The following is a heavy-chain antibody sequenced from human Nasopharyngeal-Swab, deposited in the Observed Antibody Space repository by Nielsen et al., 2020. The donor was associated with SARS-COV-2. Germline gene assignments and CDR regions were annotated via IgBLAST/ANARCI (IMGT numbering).Heavy chain of an antibody. J-gene: IGHJ4*02. CDR1: GYSFTSYW. CDR3: ASQPVTTLENFDY. Sequence: GESLKISCKGSGYSFTSYWISWVRQMPGKGLEWMGRIDPTDSYTNYSPSFQGHVTISADKFISTAYLQWSSLKASDTAMYYCASQPVTTLENFDYWGQGTLVTVSS. D-gene: IGHD4-17*01. V-gene: IGHV5-10-1*01. CDR2: IDPTDSYT.